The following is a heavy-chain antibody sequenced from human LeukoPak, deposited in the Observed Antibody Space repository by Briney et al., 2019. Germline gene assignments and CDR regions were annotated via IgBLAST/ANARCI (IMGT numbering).Heavy chain of an antibody. D-gene: IGHD6-13*01. CDR1: GGSISSSSYY. J-gene: IGHJ6*03. CDR3: ASSGPLSSSWPYYYYYYYMDV. CDR2: IYYSGST. V-gene: IGHV4-39*01. Sequence: SETLSFTCTVSGGSISSSSYYWGWIRQPPGKGLEWIGSIYYSGSTYYNPSLKSRVTISVDTSKNQFSLKLSSVTAADTAVYYCASSGPLSSSWPYYYYYYYMDVWGKGTTVTISS.